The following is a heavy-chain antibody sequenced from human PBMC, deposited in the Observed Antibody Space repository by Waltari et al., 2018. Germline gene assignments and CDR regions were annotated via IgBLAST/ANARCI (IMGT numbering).Heavy chain of an antibody. V-gene: IGHV3-30*02. CDR3: ATQASISSPSF. D-gene: IGHD3-16*02. Sequence: QVQLVESGGGVVLPGGALRLSCKASGVIFCRQDMNWVRQAPGMGLEWVSLIRFDGGQKFYADTVKGRFTVSRDNSRDTLYLHMESLRSGDTATYFCATQASISSPSFWGRGTLVTVSS. CDR2: IRFDGGQK. CDR1: GVIFCRQD. J-gene: IGHJ4*02.